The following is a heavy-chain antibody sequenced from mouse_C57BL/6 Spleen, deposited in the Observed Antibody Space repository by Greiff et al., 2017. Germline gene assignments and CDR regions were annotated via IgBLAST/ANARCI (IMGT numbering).Heavy chain of an antibody. Sequence: EVPGVESGGDLVKPGGSLKLSCAASGFTFSSYGMSWVRQTPDKRLEWVATISSGGSYTYYPDSLKGRFTISRDNAKTTLYLQMSSLQSEDTAMYYCDRQESYYCSSYYFDYWGQGTTLTVSS. CDR1: GFTFSSYG. V-gene: IGHV5-6*01. CDR2: ISSGGSYT. D-gene: IGHD1-1*01. CDR3: DRQESYYCSSYYFDY. J-gene: IGHJ2*01.